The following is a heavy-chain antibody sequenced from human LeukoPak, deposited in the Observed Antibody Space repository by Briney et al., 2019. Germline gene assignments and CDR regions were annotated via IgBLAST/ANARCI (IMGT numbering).Heavy chain of an antibody. CDR1: GGSISSYY. D-gene: IGHD3-9*01. J-gene: IGHJ4*02. V-gene: IGHV4-59*01. Sequence: TSETLSLTCTVSGGSISSYYWSWIRQPPGKGLEWIGYIYYSGSTNYNPSLKSRVTISVDTSKNQFSLKLSSVTAADTAVYYCARIERNYDILTGYSDQAIDYRGQGTLVTVSS. CDR3: ARIERNYDILTGYSDQAIDY. CDR2: IYYSGST.